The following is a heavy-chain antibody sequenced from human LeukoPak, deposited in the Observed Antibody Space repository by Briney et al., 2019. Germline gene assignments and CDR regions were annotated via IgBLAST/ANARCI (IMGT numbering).Heavy chain of an antibody. V-gene: IGHV3-30*18. Sequence: GGSLRPSCAASGFTFSSYGMHWVRQAPGKGLEWVAVISYDGSNKYYADSVKGRFTISRDNSKNTLYLQMNSLRAEDTAVYYRAKGTYYYDSSGYHYFDYWGQGTLVTVSS. CDR3: AKGTYYYDSSGYHYFDY. CDR2: ISYDGSNK. CDR1: GFTFSSYG. J-gene: IGHJ4*02. D-gene: IGHD3-22*01.